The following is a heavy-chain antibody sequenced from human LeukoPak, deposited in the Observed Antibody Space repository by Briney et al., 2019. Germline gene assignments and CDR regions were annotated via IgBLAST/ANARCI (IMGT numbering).Heavy chain of an antibody. CDR3: ARGGKGVITLYYYYYMDV. J-gene: IGHJ6*03. V-gene: IGHV4-34*01. CDR1: GGSFSGYY. CDR2: INHSGRT. Sequence: PPETLSLTCAVYGGSFSGYYWSGVRQPPGKGLGWVGEINHSGRTNHNPSRKNGVTISADTSKNQFSLKMSSVTAANTAVYYCARGGKGVITLYYYYYMDVWGKGTTVTVSS. D-gene: IGHD3-22*01.